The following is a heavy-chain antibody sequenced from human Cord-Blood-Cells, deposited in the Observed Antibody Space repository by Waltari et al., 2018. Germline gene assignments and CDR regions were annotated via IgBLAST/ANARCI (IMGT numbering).Heavy chain of an antibody. V-gene: IGHV1-8*01. CDR1: GYTFTSYD. D-gene: IGHD3-9*01. CDR3: ARGGYYDILTGYYNNWFDP. J-gene: IGHJ5*02. Sequence: QVQLVQSGAEVKKPGASVKVSCKASGYTFTSYDINWVRQATGQGLEWMGLLNPNSGKTGEAQKFQGRVTMTRNTYISTAYMELSSLSSEDTAVYYCARGGYYDILTGYYNNWFDPWGQGTLVTVSS. CDR2: LNPNSGKT.